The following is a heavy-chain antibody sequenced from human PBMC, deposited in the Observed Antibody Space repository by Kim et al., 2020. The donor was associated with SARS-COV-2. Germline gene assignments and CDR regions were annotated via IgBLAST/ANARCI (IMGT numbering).Heavy chain of an antibody. D-gene: IGHD6-19*01. CDR2: ISYDGSNE. V-gene: IGHV3-30-3*01. Sequence: GGSLRLSCADSEFTFSSFAMHWVRQAPGKGLEWVAVISYDGSNENYADSVKGRFTISRDNSQNKVYLQMNSLRSEDTAVYHCARDRAAVAGPYFYYGMDVWGQGTTVTVSS. J-gene: IGHJ6*02. CDR1: EFTFSSFA. CDR3: ARDRAAVAGPYFYYGMDV.